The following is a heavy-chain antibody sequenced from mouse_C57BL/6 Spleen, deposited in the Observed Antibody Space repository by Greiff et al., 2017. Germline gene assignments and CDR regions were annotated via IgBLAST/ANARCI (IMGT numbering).Heavy chain of an antibody. CDR1: GYTFTSYW. Sequence: QVQLQQPGAELVKPGASVKLSCKASGYTFTSYWMQWVKQRPGQGLEWIGEIDPSDSYTNYNQKFKGKATLTVDTSSSTAYMQLSSLTSEDSAVYYCASSDGDIDYWGQGTTLTVSS. J-gene: IGHJ2*01. CDR2: IDPSDSYT. V-gene: IGHV1-50*01. D-gene: IGHD3-3*01. CDR3: ASSDGDIDY.